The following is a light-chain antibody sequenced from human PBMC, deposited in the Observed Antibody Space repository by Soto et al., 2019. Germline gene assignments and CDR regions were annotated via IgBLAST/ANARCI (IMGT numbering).Light chain of an antibody. CDR3: CSYAGSSTYVL. V-gene: IGLV2-23*01. CDR1: SSDVGSYNL. CDR2: EGS. J-gene: IGLJ2*01. Sequence: QSALTQPASVSGSPGQSITISCTGTSSDVGSYNLVSWYQQHPGKAPKLMIYEGSKRPSGVSNRFSGSKSGNTASLTISGLQAEDEADSYCCSYAGSSTYVLFGGGTELTVL.